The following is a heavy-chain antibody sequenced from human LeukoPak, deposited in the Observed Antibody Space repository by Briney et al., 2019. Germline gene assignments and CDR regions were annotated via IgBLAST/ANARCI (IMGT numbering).Heavy chain of an antibody. D-gene: IGHD6-13*01. V-gene: IGHV4-4*07. Sequence: ASETLSLTGTGSGGSISSYYWSWIRQPAGKGLEWIGRIYTSGSTNDNPSLKSRVTMSVDTSKNQFSLKLSSVTAADTAVYYCAREETVGSSWYFDAFDIWGQGTMVTVSS. CDR1: GGSISSYY. CDR3: AREETVGSSWYFDAFDI. J-gene: IGHJ3*02. CDR2: IYTSGST.